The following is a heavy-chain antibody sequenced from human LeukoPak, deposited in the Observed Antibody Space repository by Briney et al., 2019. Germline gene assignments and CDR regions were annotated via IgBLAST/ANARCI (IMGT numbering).Heavy chain of an antibody. CDR3: ARDFSYNTYSRFDP. V-gene: IGHV3-48*01. Sequence: GGSLRLSCAASGFTFSSYNMNWFRQAPGKGLEWVSYISSSSSTIYYADSVKGRFTISRDNAKNSLYLQMNSLRAEDTAVYYCARDFSYNTYSRFDPWGQGTLVTVSS. CDR2: ISSSSSTI. J-gene: IGHJ5*02. CDR1: GFTFSSYN. D-gene: IGHD1-14*01.